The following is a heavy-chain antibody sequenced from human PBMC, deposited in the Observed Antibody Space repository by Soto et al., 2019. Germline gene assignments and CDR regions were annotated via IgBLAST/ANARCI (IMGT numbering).Heavy chain of an antibody. CDR3: ARGYYGSGSYNGMDV. D-gene: IGHD3-10*01. CDR2: INHSGNT. V-gene: IGHV4-34*01. Sequence: QVQLQQWGAGLLKPSETLSLTCAVYVGSFSGYYWSWIRQPQGKGLEWIGEINHSGNTNYNPTLKSRLTISVDTSKKQFSLKLTSVTAADTAVYYCARGYYGSGSYNGMDVWGQGTTVTVSS. J-gene: IGHJ6*02. CDR1: VGSFSGYY.